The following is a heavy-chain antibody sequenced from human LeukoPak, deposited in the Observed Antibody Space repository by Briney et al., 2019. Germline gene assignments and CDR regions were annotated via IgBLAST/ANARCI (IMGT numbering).Heavy chain of an antibody. CDR1: GLTFSSFP. CDR3: AKDRRY. Sequence: GGSLRLSCAASGLTFSSFPMTWVRQTPGKGLDWVSGISAGGETTYYSDPVKGRFTISRDNSKSTLYLQMNSLGVEDTAVYYCAKDRRYWGQGPLVPVSS. J-gene: IGHJ1*01. V-gene: IGHV3-23*01. CDR2: ISAGGETT.